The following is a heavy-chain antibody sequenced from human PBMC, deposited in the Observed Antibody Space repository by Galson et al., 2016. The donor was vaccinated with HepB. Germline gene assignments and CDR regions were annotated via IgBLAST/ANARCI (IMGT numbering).Heavy chain of an antibody. V-gene: IGHV3-21*04. CDR2: ISRSSSLK. Sequence: SLRLSCADSGFTFSSDSMHWVRQAPGKGLEWISFISRSSSLKYYADSVTGRFTISRDNAKRSLYLQMNSLRVEDTAVYYCATGGDYDIWGQGTLVTVSS. CDR1: GFTFSSDS. J-gene: IGHJ4*02. D-gene: IGHD4-17*01. CDR3: ATGGDYDI.